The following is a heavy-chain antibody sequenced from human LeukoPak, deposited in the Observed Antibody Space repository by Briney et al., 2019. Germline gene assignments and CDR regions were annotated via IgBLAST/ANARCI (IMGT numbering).Heavy chain of an antibody. CDR3: AKGVPAAIDWFDP. Sequence: GGSLRLSCAASGFTFSSYGMHWVRQAPGKGLEWVSAISGSGGSTYYADSVKGRFTISRNNSKNTLYLQMNSLRAEDTAVYYCAKGVPAAIDWFDPWGQGTLVTVSS. CDR1: GFTFSSYG. D-gene: IGHD2-2*02. V-gene: IGHV3-23*01. J-gene: IGHJ5*02. CDR2: ISGSGGST.